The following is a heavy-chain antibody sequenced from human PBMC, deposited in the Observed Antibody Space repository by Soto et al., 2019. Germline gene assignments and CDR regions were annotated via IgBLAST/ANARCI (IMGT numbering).Heavy chain of an antibody. CDR3: ASSGYSYGYRDLNDAFDI. CDR2: ISAYNGNT. Sequence: ASVKVSCKASGYTFTSYGISWVRQAPGQGLEWMGWISAYNGNTNYAQKLQGRVTMTTDTSTSTAYMELRSLRSDDTAVYYCASSGYSYGYRDLNDAFDIWGQATMVTVSS. J-gene: IGHJ3*02. CDR1: GYTFTSYG. V-gene: IGHV1-18*01. D-gene: IGHD5-18*01.